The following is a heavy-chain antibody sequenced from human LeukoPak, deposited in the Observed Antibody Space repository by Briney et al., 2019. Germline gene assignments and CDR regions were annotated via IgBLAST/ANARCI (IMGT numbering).Heavy chain of an antibody. CDR3: ASAHYGSGTYYNLF. V-gene: IGHV3-15*01. CDR2: IKSKTDGETT. J-gene: IGHJ4*02. Sequence: PGGSLRLSCAASGFTSNNAWMSWVRQAPGKGLEWVRRIKSKTDGETTDYAAPVKGRFTISRDDSKNTVFLRMNSLKTEDTAVYYCASAHYGSGTYYNLFWGQETLVTVSS. D-gene: IGHD3-10*01. CDR1: GFTSNNAW.